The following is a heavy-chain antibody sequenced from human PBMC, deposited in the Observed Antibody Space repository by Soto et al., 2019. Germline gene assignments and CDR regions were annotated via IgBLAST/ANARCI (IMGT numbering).Heavy chain of an antibody. CDR2: IWYDGSNK. J-gene: IGHJ6*02. V-gene: IGHV3-33*01. CDR3: ARGYCSSTSCSLKRTTNYYYYYGMDV. Sequence: PGGSLRLSCAASGFTFSSYGMHWVRQAPGKGLEWVAVIWYDGSNKYYADSVKGRFTISRDNSKNTLYLQMNSLRAEDTAVYYCARGYCSSTSCSLKRTTNYYYYYGMDVWGQGTTVTVSS. CDR1: GFTFSSYG. D-gene: IGHD2-2*01.